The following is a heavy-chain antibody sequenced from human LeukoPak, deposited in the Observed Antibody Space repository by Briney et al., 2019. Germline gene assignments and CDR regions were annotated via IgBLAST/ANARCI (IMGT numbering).Heavy chain of an antibody. J-gene: IGHJ4*02. V-gene: IGHV3-66*01. D-gene: IGHD3-10*01. CDR3: ARDLFHGFDY. CDR2: IYSGGST. CDR1: GFTFSSYA. Sequence: GGSLRLSCAASGFTFSSYAMSWVRQAPGKGLEWVSIIYSGGSTYYADSVKGRFTISRDNSKNTLSLQMNSLRAEDTAVYYCARDLFHGFDYWGQGTLVTVSS.